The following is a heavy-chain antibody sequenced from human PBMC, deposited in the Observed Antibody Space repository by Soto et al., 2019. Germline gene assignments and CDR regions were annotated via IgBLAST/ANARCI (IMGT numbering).Heavy chain of an antibody. Sequence: GASVKVSCKASGGTFSSYAISWVRQAPGQGLEWMGGIIPIFGTANYAQKFQGRVTITADESTSTAYMELSSLRSEDTAVYYCARGGRYSPRAVCDYYYGMDVWGQGTTVTVSS. CDR3: ARGGRYSPRAVCDYYYGMDV. CDR1: GGTFSSYA. J-gene: IGHJ6*02. CDR2: IIPIFGTA. V-gene: IGHV1-69*13. D-gene: IGHD5-18*01.